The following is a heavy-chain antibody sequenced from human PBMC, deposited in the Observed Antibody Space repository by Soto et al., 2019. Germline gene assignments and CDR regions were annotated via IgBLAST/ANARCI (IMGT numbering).Heavy chain of an antibody. CDR3: ATDRLLWFGELGYFDL. CDR2: ISGGDDNT. V-gene: IGHV3-23*01. CDR1: GFPFSSYA. J-gene: IGHJ2*01. D-gene: IGHD3-10*01. Sequence: EVQLLESGGVLVQPGGSLRLSCAASGFPFSSYAMSWVRQAPGQGVEWVSAISGGDDNTDYANSVMGRFTISRDKSKNTLYLQMNSLRADDTAVYYCATDRLLWFGELGYFDLWGRGTLVTVSS.